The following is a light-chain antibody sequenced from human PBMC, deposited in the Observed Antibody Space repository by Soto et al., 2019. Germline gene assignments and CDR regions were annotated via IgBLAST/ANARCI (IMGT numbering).Light chain of an antibody. CDR2: EGS. Sequence: QSVLTQPASVSGSPGQSITLSCTGTSSDLGSYNLVSWYQQHPGKAPKLMIYEGSKPPSGVSYRFSGSKSGNTASLTISGLQTEDEADYYCCSYAGSSTFVFGTGTKLTVL. CDR1: SSDLGSYNL. CDR3: CSYAGSSTFV. J-gene: IGLJ1*01. V-gene: IGLV2-23*01.